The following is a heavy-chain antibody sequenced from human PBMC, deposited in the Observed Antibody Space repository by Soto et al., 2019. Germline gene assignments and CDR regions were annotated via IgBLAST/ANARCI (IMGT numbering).Heavy chain of an antibody. Sequence: SGGSLRLSCAASGFTFSSYDMHWVRQATGKGLEWVSAIGTAGDTYYPGSVKGRFTISRENAKNSLYLQMNSLRAGDTAVYYCARAFRYSSGWTYYYYYGMDVWGQGTTVTVSS. CDR2: IGTAGDT. CDR1: GFTFSSYD. V-gene: IGHV3-13*01. CDR3: ARAFRYSSGWTYYYYYGMDV. D-gene: IGHD6-19*01. J-gene: IGHJ6*02.